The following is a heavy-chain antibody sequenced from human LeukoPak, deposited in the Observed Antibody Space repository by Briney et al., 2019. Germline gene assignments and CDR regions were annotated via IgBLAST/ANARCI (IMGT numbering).Heavy chain of an antibody. Sequence: GGSLRLSCAASGFTVSSNYMSWVRQAPGKGLEWVSVIYSGGSTYYAGSVKGRFTISRDNSKNTLYLQMNSLRAEDTAVYYCARDPDYYDSSGYHWGAFDIWGQGTMVTVSS. V-gene: IGHV3-53*01. J-gene: IGHJ3*02. CDR1: GFTVSSNY. D-gene: IGHD3-22*01. CDR3: ARDPDYYDSSGYHWGAFDI. CDR2: IYSGGST.